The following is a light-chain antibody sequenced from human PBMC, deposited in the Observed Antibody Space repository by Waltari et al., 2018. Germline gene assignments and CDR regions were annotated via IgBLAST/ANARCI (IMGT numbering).Light chain of an antibody. V-gene: IGKV1-5*03. CDR2: KAF. CDR1: PSISNW. CDR3: QQYNSYSLLT. Sequence: DIQMTQSPSTLSASVGDRIIITCRASPSISNWLAWYQQKPGKAPKLLIYKAFTLETGVPSRFSGSGSGTVFTLTISSLQPDDFATYYCQQYNSYSLLTFGGGTKVEIE. J-gene: IGKJ4*01.